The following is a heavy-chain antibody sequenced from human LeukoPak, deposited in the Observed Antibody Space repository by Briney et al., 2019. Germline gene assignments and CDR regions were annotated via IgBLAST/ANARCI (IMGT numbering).Heavy chain of an antibody. Sequence: GESLKISCKGSGYTFSNFWIDWVRQMPGKGLEWMGIIYPGDSSTKYSPSFQGRVAISTDASINTAFLQVDNLEASDTAIYYCARHSGVGILRIVDPWGQGTLVTVSS. CDR3: ARHSGVGILRIVDP. D-gene: IGHD2-8*01. J-gene: IGHJ5*02. CDR1: GYTFSNFW. V-gene: IGHV5-51*01. CDR2: IYPGDSST.